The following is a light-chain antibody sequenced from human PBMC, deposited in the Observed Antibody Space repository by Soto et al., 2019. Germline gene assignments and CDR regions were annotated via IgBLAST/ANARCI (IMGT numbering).Light chain of an antibody. Sequence: IVCTQSQGTLSLSPGERGPTTCRASQSVSSNYVAWYQQKPGQAPRLLIYDASSRATGIPNRFSGSGSGTDFTLTISRLEPEDSAVYYCQQHGTTFGQGTKVDIK. CDR1: QSVSSNY. J-gene: IGKJ1*01. CDR3: QQHGTT. V-gene: IGKV3-20*01. CDR2: DAS.